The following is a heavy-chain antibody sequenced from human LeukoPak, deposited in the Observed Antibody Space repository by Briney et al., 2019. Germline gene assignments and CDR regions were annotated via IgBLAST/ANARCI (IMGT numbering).Heavy chain of an antibody. V-gene: IGHV3-21*01. CDR3: ARVSDAYDYFFDY. J-gene: IGHJ4*02. CDR2: VSRRSSFI. CDR1: GFTFSSYS. Sequence: GGSLRLSCAASGFTFSSYSMNWVRQAPGKGLEGVSSVSRRSSFIFYADSVQGRFTISRDDAKDSLFLQLNSLRAEDTAVYYCARVSDAYDYFFDYWGQGTLVTVSS. D-gene: IGHD5-12*01.